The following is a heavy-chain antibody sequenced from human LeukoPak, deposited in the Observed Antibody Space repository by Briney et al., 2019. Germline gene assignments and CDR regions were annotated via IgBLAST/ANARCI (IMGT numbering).Heavy chain of an antibody. V-gene: IGHV3-21*01. J-gene: IGHJ3*02. CDR3: ARRYYYDSSGYYYDGDAFDI. CDR1: GFTFSSYS. Sequence: PGGSLRLSCAASGFTFSSYSMNWVRQAPGKGLEWVSSISSSSSYIYYADSVKGRFTISRDNAKNSLYLQMNSLRAEDTAVYYCARRYYYDSSGYYYDGDAFDIWGQGTMVTVSS. CDR2: ISSSSSYI. D-gene: IGHD3-22*01.